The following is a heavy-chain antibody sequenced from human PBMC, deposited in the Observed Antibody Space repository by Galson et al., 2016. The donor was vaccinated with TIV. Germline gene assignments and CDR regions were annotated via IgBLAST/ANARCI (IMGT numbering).Heavy chain of an antibody. CDR3: ARDFGGSFSPFYGMDV. Sequence: SVKVSCKASGYTITSYATHWVRQAPGQRFEWMGWINAGTGDTKFSQKFQGRVTLTRDTSASTVYMGLSSLTSEDTAVYYCARDFGGSFSPFYGMDVWGQGTTVTVSS. CDR2: INAGTGDT. CDR1: GYTITSYA. J-gene: IGHJ6*02. D-gene: IGHD3-16*01. V-gene: IGHV1-3*01.